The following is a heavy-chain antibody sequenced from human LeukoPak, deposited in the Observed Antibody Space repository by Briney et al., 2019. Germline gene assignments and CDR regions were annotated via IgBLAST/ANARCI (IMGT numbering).Heavy chain of an antibody. CDR3: AKNMNYYYMDV. Sequence: GGSLRLSCAASGFTFSNYGMHWVRQAPGRELEWVSFIRYDASNKYYADSVKGRFIISRDNSKNTLYVQMNSLRAEDTAMYYCAKNMNYYYMDVWGTGTTVTVSS. CDR1: GFTFSNYG. D-gene: IGHD2/OR15-2a*01. J-gene: IGHJ6*03. V-gene: IGHV3-30*02. CDR2: IRYDASNK.